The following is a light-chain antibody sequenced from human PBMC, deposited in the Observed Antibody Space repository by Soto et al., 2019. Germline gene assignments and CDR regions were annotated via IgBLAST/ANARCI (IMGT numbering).Light chain of an antibody. J-gene: IGLJ1*01. CDR1: SCDVGGYNY. CDR2: DVN. V-gene: IGLV2-14*01. CDR3: SSYTSSSPFV. Sequence: QSALTQPASVSGSPGQSITISCTGTSCDVGGYNYVSWYHQHPGKAPKLMMYDVNNWPSGVSNRFSGAKSGNTASLTISGLQAEDVADYYCSSYTSSSPFVFGTGTKLTVL.